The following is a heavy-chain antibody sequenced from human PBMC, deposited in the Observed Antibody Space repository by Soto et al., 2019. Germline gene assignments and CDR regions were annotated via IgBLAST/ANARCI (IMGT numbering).Heavy chain of an antibody. CDR1: GFTFSSYS. D-gene: IGHD3-10*01. CDR3: ARDDGSGSYYDAFDI. CDR2: ISSSSSTI. V-gene: IGHV3-48*02. J-gene: IGHJ3*02. Sequence: GGSLRLSCAASGFTFSSYSMNWVRQAPGKGLEWVSYISSSSSTIYYADSVKGRFTISRDNAKNSLYLQMNSLREEDTDVDYCARDDGSGSYYDAFDIWGQGTMVTVSS.